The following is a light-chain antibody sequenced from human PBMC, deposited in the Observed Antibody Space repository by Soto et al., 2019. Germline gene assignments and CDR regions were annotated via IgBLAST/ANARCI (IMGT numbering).Light chain of an antibody. CDR3: QQRSNWPPYT. Sequence: EIVLTQSPATLSLSPGERATLSCRARQSVSSYLAWYQQKPGQAPRLLIYDASNRATGIPARFSGSGSGTDFTLTISSLEPEDFAVYYCQQRSNWPPYTVGEGTKLEIK. J-gene: IGKJ2*01. CDR1: QSVSSY. V-gene: IGKV3-11*01. CDR2: DAS.